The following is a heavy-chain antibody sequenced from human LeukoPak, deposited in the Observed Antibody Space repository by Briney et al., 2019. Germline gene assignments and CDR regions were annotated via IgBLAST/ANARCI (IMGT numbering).Heavy chain of an antibody. Sequence: SETLSLTCTVSGGSISSHYWSWIRQPPGKGLKWIGYIYYSGSTNYNPSLKSRVTISVDTSKNQFSLKLSSVTAADTAVYYCARESSEDNLDYWGQGTLVTVSS. J-gene: IGHJ4*02. V-gene: IGHV4-59*11. D-gene: IGHD1-14*01. CDR2: IYYSGST. CDR3: ARESSEDNLDY. CDR1: GGSISSHY.